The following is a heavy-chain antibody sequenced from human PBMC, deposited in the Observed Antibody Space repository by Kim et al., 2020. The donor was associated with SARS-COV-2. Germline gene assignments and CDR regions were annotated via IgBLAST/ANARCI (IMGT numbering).Heavy chain of an antibody. CDR1: GFTFSSFV. Sequence: GGSLRLSCAASGFTFSSFVMSWVRQAPGKGLEWVSTISGSAGSTYYADSVKGRFTISRDNFKNTLYLQMNSLRAEDTALYYCAKSLGYSDYIWGSYRPDAFDIWGQGTMVTVSS. CDR3: AKSLGYSDYIWGSYRPDAFDI. J-gene: IGHJ3*02. CDR2: ISGSAGST. V-gene: IGHV3-23*01. D-gene: IGHD3-16*02.